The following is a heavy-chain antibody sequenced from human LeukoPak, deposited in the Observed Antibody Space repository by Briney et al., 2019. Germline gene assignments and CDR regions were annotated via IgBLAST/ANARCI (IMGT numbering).Heavy chain of an antibody. CDR1: GGSISSSSYY. Sequence: SETLSLTCTVSGGSISSSSYYWGWIRQPPGKGLEWIGSIYYSGSTYYNPSLKSRVTISVDTSKNQFSLKLSSVTAADTAVYYCAIQYDSSGLTFDYWGQGTLVIASS. V-gene: IGHV4-39*07. CDR2: IYYSGST. CDR3: AIQYDSSGLTFDY. J-gene: IGHJ4*02. D-gene: IGHD3-22*01.